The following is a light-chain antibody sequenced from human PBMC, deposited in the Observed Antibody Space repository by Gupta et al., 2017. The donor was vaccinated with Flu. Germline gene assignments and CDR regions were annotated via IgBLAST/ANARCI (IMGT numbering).Light chain of an antibody. CDR2: KNN. CDR3: AAWDDSLNDVV. Sequence: QSVLTQPPSASGTPGQRVTISCSGSNSNIGSNTVNWYQQFPGTAPKLLIFKNNKRPSGVPDRFSDSKSGTSASLAISGLQSEDEADYYCAAWDDSLNDVVFGGGTKLTVL. J-gene: IGLJ2*01. V-gene: IGLV1-44*01. CDR1: NSNIGSNT.